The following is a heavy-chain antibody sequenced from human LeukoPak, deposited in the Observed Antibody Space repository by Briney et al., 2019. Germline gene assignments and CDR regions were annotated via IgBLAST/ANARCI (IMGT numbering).Heavy chain of an antibody. V-gene: IGHV1-18*01. CDR2: ISAYNGNT. CDR1: GYTFTNYG. D-gene: IGHD6-13*01. CDR3: ARLTGAAAGHPGNWFDP. J-gene: IGHJ5*02. Sequence: ASVKVSCKASGYTFTNYGISWVRQAPGQGLEWMGWISAYNGNTNYAQNVQGRVTMTRDTSTSTAYMELRSLRSDDTAVYYCARLTGAAAGHPGNWFDPWGQGTLVTVPS.